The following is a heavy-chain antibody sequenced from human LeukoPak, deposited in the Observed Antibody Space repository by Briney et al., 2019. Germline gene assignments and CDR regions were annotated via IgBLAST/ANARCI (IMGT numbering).Heavy chain of an antibody. CDR2: INPSGGTT. D-gene: IGHD2-2*01. J-gene: IGHJ6*03. Sequence: ASVKVSCKASGYTFTSYYIHWVRQAPGQGLEWMGIINPSGGTTSYAQKFQGRVTVTRDMSTTTVYMELSSLRSEDTAVYYCARATYCSSTSCYRRYYYMDVWGKGTTVTVSS. CDR3: ARATYCSSTSCYRRYYYMDV. V-gene: IGHV1-46*01. CDR1: GYTFTSYY.